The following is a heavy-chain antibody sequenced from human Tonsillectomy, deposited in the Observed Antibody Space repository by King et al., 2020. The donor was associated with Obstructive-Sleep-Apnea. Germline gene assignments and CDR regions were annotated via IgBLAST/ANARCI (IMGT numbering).Heavy chain of an antibody. CDR2: ISRNSGSR. J-gene: IGHJ3*02. D-gene: IGHD5-24*01. Sequence: VQLVESGGGLVQPGRSLRLSCAASGFTFDDYAMHWVRQAPGKGLEWVSGISRNSGSRGYADSVKGRFTISRDNAKNSLYLQMNSLRTEDTALYYCAKDVDSGWLQPGSSRIAFDIWGQGTMVTVSS. CDR1: GFTFDDYA. CDR3: AKDVDSGWLQPGSSRIAFDI. V-gene: IGHV3-9*01.